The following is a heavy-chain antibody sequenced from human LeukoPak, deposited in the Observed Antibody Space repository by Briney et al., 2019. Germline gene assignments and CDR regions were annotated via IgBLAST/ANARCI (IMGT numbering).Heavy chain of an antibody. CDR2: MNPNSGNT. V-gene: IGHV1-8*01. CDR1: GYTFTSYD. Sequence: GASVKVSCKASGYTFTSYDINWVRQATGQGLEWMGWMNPNSGNTGYAQKFQGRVTMTRNTSISTAYMELSSLRSEDTAVYYCARVTPQQWLAFDDYWGQGTLVTVSS. CDR3: ARVTPQQWLAFDDY. D-gene: IGHD6-19*01. J-gene: IGHJ4*02.